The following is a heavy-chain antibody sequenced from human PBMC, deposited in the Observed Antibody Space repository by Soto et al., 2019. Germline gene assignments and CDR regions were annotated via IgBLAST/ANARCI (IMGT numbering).Heavy chain of an antibody. CDR1: GFTFSDYY. CDR2: ISSSTSHT. V-gene: IGHV3-11*06. J-gene: IGHJ4*02. CDR3: ARVHSSSYYYFDY. D-gene: IGHD6-13*01. Sequence: GGSLRLSCAVSGFTFSDYYMTWIRQAPGKGLEWVSYISSSTSHTNYADSVKGRFTISRDNAKNSLFLQMNSLRAEDTAVYYCARVHSSSYYYFDYWGQGTLVTVSS.